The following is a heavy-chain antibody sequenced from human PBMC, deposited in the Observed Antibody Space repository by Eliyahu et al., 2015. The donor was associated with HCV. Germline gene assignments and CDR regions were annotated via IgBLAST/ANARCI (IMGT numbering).Heavy chain of an antibody. CDR3: AKRCSDGSCYVDY. CDR1: GFTFSSYA. CDR2: TPGGGRST. Sequence: EVQLLESGGGLVQPGGSLRLSCVASGFTFSSYAMSWVRQAPGKGLEWVSGTPGGGRSTYYADSVKGRFTISRDNSKNTLYLQMNSLRAEDTAVYYCAKRCSDGSCYVDYWGQGTLVTVSS. V-gene: IGHV3-23*01. D-gene: IGHD2-15*01. J-gene: IGHJ4*02.